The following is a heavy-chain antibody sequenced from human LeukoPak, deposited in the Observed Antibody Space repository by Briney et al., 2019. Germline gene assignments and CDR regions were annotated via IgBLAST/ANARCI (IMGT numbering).Heavy chain of an antibody. Sequence: PGGSLRLSCAASGFSSSTKWMHWVRQAPGKGLEWVSYISGSGGDIHYADSVKGRFTISRNNAKNSLYLQMTSLRDEDTAVYYCARDLHSGAYTFDYWGQGTLVTVSS. D-gene: IGHD1-26*01. V-gene: IGHV3-48*02. J-gene: IGHJ4*02. CDR1: GFSSSTKW. CDR2: ISGSGGDI. CDR3: ARDLHSGAYTFDY.